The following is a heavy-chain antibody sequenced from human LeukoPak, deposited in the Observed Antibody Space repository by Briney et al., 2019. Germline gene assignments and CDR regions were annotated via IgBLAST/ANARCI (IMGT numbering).Heavy chain of an antibody. CDR2: INPNSGGT. CDR3: AGGDFDILTGHTTTSDY. D-gene: IGHD3-9*01. Sequence: ASVKVSCKXSGYTFTGYYMHWVRQAPGQGLEWMGWINPNSGGTNYAQKFRGRVTMTRDTSISTAYMELHRLTSDDTAVYYCAGGDFDILTGHTTTSDYWGQGTLVIVSS. J-gene: IGHJ4*02. V-gene: IGHV1-2*02. CDR1: GYTFTGYY.